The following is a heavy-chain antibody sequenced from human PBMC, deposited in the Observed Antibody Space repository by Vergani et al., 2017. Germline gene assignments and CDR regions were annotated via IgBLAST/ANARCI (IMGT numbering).Heavy chain of an antibody. Sequence: EVHLVESGGGLVKPGGSLKLSCAASGFSLSSYSMNWVRQAPGKGLEWVSSISSSGPNIFYAESVKGRFTISKDDDKSSLYLQMNSLRLEDTAQYYCARMDTEKLFDSYHPKFVYWGQGTLV. D-gene: IGHD5-18*01. CDR3: ARMDTEKLFDSYHPKFVY. V-gene: IGHV3-21*01. CDR1: GFSLSSYS. CDR2: ISSSGPNI. J-gene: IGHJ4*02.